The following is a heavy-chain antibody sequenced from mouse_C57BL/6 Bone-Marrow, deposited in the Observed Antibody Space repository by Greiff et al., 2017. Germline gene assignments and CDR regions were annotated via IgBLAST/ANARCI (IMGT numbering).Heavy chain of an antibody. CDR3: AKKWGYYGSTLDV. D-gene: IGHD1-1*01. J-gene: IGHJ1*03. Sequence: VQLQQSGPGLVQPSQSLSITCTVSGFSLTSYGVHWVRQSPGKGLEWLGVIWRGGSTDYNAAFMSRLSIPKDNSKSQVFLKMNSLQADDTAIYYGAKKWGYYGSTLDVWGTGTTVTVSS. CDR1: GFSLTSYG. V-gene: IGHV2-5*01. CDR2: IWRGGST.